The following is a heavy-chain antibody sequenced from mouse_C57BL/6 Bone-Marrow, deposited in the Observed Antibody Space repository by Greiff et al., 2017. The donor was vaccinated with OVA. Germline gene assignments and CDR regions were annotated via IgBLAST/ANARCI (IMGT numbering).Heavy chain of an antibody. CDR3: ARGNFGSSFYAMDY. CDR1: CFSFTHSS. V-gene: IGHV14-3*01. CDR2: IDPANDNT. J-gene: IGHJ4*01. Sequence: LQLQASVAELVRPGASFKFSCTASCFSFTHSSMPWVQQSPDPVLDWIGRIDPANDNTKYAPKFQGKATMTADTSSNTAYLQLSSLSSEDTAVYCCARGNFGSSFYAMDYWGQGTSVTVSS. D-gene: IGHD1-1*01.